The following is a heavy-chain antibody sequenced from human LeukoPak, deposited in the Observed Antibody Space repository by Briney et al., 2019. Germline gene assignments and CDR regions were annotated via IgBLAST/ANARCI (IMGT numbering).Heavy chain of an antibody. CDR2: ISAYNGNT. J-gene: IGHJ6*02. Sequence: GASVKVSCKASGYTFTSYGISWVRQAPGQGLEWMGWISAYNGNTNYAQKLQGRVTMTTDTSTSTAYMELRSLRSDDTAVYYCARDWDVPSYYYYGMDVWGQGTTVTVSS. V-gene: IGHV1-18*01. D-gene: IGHD1-26*01. CDR3: ARDWDVPSYYYYGMDV. CDR1: GYTFTSYG.